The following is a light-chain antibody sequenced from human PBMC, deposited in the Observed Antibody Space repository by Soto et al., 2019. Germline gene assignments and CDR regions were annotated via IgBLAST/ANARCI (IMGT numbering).Light chain of an antibody. Sequence: EVVLTQSPATLSVSPGDRATLSCRASQSVNRNLAWYHLKPGQAPRLLIYGASIRAAGIPARFTGSESGTEFTLSISSLQSEDFAVYYCQQYDDWPWTFGHGTKVEIK. CDR1: QSVNRN. CDR2: GAS. J-gene: IGKJ1*01. CDR3: QQYDDWPWT. V-gene: IGKV3-15*01.